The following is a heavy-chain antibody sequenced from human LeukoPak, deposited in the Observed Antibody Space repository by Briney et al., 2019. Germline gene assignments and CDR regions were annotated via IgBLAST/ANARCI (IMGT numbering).Heavy chain of an antibody. CDR3: ARATYYYGSGTPHDAFDI. CDR1: GGSFSGYY. CDR2: IYYSGST. D-gene: IGHD3-10*01. Sequence: SETLSLTCAVYGGSFSGYYWSWIRQPPGKGLERIGSIYYSGSTYYNPSLKSRVTISVDTSKNQFSLKLSSVTAADTAVYYCARATYYYGSGTPHDAFDIWGQGTMVTVSS. V-gene: IGHV4-34*01. J-gene: IGHJ3*02.